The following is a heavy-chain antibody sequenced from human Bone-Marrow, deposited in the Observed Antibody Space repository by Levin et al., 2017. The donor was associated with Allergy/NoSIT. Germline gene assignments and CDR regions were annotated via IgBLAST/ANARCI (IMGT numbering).Heavy chain of an antibody. CDR3: ARNTAPPDY. CDR1: GFTFSNYY. CDR2: ISSSGSAI. Sequence: GGSLRLSCEVSGFTFSNYYMIWIRQAPGKGLEWVSDISSSGSAIYYADSVKGRFNVSRDNAKNSLYLQMNSLRVEDTAVYYCARNTAPPDYWGQGTLVTVSS. D-gene: IGHD5-18*01. J-gene: IGHJ4*02. V-gene: IGHV3-11*01.